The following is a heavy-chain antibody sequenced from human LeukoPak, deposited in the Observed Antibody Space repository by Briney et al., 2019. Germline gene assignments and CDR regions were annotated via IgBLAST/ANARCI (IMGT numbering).Heavy chain of an antibody. V-gene: IGHV3-7*01. CDR3: TRDRSRAEDD. Sequence: GGSLRLSCAASGFTFSGHWMSWVRQSPGKGLEWVANINQGGSDKYYVDSVKGRFTISRDNANNLLYLQMNSLRGEDTAVYYCTRDRSRAEDDWGQGTLVTVSS. J-gene: IGHJ4*02. CDR2: INQGGSDK. CDR1: GFTFSGHW. D-gene: IGHD1-14*01.